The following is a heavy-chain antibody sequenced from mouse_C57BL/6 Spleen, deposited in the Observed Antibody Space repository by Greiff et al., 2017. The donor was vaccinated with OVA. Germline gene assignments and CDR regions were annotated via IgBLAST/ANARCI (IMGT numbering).Heavy chain of an antibody. V-gene: IGHV3-1*01. J-gene: IGHJ2*01. CDR3: ARDSGYGNYFDY. Sequence: EVHLVESGPGMVKPSQSLSLTCTVTGYSITSGYDWHWIRHFPGNKLEWMGYISYSGSTNYNPSLKSRISITHDTSKNHFFLKLNSVTTEDTATYYCARDSGYGNYFDYWGQGTTLTVSS. D-gene: IGHD2-10*02. CDR2: ISYSGST. CDR1: GYSITSGYD.